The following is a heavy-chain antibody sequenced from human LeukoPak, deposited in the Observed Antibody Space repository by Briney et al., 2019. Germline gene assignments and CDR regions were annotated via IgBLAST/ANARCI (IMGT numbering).Heavy chain of an antibody. CDR1: GFTFSSYA. D-gene: IGHD1-26*01. Sequence: GGSLRLSCAASGFTFSSYAISWVRQAPGKGLEWVSAISGSGGSTYYADSVKGRFTISRDNSKNTLYLQMNSLRAEDTAVYYCAKDLSGGSYFYWGQGTLVTVSS. CDR3: AKDLSGGSYFY. CDR2: ISGSGGST. V-gene: IGHV3-23*01. J-gene: IGHJ4*02.